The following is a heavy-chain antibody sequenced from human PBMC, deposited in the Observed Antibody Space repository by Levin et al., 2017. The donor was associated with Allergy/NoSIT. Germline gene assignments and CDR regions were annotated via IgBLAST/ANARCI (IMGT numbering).Heavy chain of an antibody. CDR1: GYTFTSHG. CDR2: INTGNGNT. CDR3: ARDDSTTWDGGIDS. Sequence: ASVKVSCKASGYTFTSHGIHWVRQTPGQRLEWMGWINTGNGNTQYSQKFQGRVTIGRDTFASTAYMELNYLTSEDTAVYYCARDDSTTWDGGIDSWGQGTLVTVSS. J-gene: IGHJ4*02. V-gene: IGHV1-3*04. D-gene: IGHD6-13*01.